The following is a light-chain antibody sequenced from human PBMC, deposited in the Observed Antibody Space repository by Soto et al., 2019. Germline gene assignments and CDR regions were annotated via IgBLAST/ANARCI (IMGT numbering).Light chain of an antibody. CDR2: DAS. J-gene: IGKJ1*01. Sequence: EIVLTQSPATLSLSPGERATLSCRASENVYNYLAWYQQIPGQPPRLLIYDASNRAAGVPARFSGSGSGTDFTLTISSLEPEDFAVYYCQQRNDLPRTFGQGTKVEVK. V-gene: IGKV3-11*01. CDR1: ENVYNY. CDR3: QQRNDLPRT.